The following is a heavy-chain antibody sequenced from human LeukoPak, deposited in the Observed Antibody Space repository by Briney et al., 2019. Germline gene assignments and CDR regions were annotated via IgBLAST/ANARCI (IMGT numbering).Heavy chain of an antibody. V-gene: IGHV1-46*01. Sequence: ASVKVSCKASGYTFTSYGISWVRQAPGQGLEWMGIINPGGGSTSYAQKFQGRVTMTRDTSTSTVYMELSSLRSEDTAVYYCASDGYSSGWYVLDYWGQGTQVTVSS. CDR3: ASDGYSSGWYVLDY. D-gene: IGHD6-19*01. CDR2: INPGGGST. CDR1: GYTFTSYG. J-gene: IGHJ4*02.